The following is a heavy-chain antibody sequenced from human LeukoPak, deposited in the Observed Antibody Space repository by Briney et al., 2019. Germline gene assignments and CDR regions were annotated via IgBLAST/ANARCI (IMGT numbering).Heavy chain of an antibody. J-gene: IGHJ5*02. V-gene: IGHV3-9*01. CDR1: GFTFDDYA. CDR2: ISWNSGSI. CDR3: ARDLGQYYDTSDNWFDP. Sequence: GGSLRLSCAASGFTFDDYAMHWVRQAPGKGLEWVSGISWNSGSIGYADSVKGRFTISRDNAKNSLYLQMNSLRAEDTAVYYCARDLGQYYDTSDNWFDPWGQGTLVTVSS. D-gene: IGHD3-22*01.